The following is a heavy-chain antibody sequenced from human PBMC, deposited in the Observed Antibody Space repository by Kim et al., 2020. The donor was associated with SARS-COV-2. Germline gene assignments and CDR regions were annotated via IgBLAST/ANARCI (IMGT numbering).Heavy chain of an antibody. CDR3: ARRPYYFGSGTYQPVDY. J-gene: IGHJ4*02. D-gene: IGHD3-10*01. V-gene: IGHV4-34*01. Sequence: HKSRVTISVDTSKNPFTLKLSSVTAADTAVYYCARRPYYFGSGTYQPVDYWGQGTLVTVSS.